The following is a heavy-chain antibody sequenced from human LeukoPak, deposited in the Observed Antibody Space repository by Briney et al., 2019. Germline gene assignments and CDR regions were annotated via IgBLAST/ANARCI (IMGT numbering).Heavy chain of an antibody. CDR2: INPSGGST. CDR1: GYTFTSYY. Sequence: GASVKVSCKASGYTFTSYYMHWVRQAPGQGLEWMGIINPSGGSTSYAQKFQGRVTMTGDTSISTAYMELSRLRSDDTAVYYCASGAGNWKTSKFDYWGQGTLVTVSS. V-gene: IGHV1-46*01. D-gene: IGHD1-20*01. J-gene: IGHJ4*02. CDR3: ASGAGNWKTSKFDY.